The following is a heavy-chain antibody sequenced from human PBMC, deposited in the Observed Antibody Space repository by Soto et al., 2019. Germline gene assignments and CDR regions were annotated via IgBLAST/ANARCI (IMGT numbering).Heavy chain of an antibody. CDR1: GYSFTSYW. Sequence: LGESLKISCKGSGYSFTSYWIGWVRQMPGKGLEWMGIIYPGDSDTRYSPSFQGQGTISVDKSFSTAYLQWSSLRASDTAMYYCASLGIAAGYIDAFDIWGQGTMVTVSS. CDR2: IYPGDSDT. CDR3: ASLGIAAGYIDAFDI. D-gene: IGHD6-13*01. V-gene: IGHV5-51*01. J-gene: IGHJ3*02.